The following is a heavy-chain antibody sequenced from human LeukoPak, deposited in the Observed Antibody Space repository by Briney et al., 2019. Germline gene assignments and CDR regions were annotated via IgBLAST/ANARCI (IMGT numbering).Heavy chain of an antibody. CDR2: ISSDGRNE. J-gene: IGHJ6*03. V-gene: IGHV3-30*01. D-gene: IGHD2-2*01. CDR3: ARDGVVVPAATSIYFYYYMDV. Sequence: GGSLRLSCAASGFTFSSYAMHWVRQAPGKGLEWVAVISSDGRNEYYADSVKGRFTISRGNSQNTLYLQMNSLRVEDTAVYYCARDGVVVPAATSIYFYYYMDVWGKGTTVTVSS. CDR1: GFTFSSYA.